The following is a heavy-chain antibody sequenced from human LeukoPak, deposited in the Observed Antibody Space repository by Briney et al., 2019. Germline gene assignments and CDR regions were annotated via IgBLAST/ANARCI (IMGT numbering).Heavy chain of an antibody. CDR1: GFTFSSYS. CDR2: ISSSSSPI. Sequence: GGSLRLSCAASGFTFSSYSMNWVRQAPGKGLEWVSYISSSSSPIYFADSVKGRFTISRDNAKNSLYLQMNSLRAEDTAVYYCARQGSGSYLFDYWGQGTLVTVSS. J-gene: IGHJ4*02. CDR3: ARQGSGSYLFDY. V-gene: IGHV3-48*04. D-gene: IGHD3-10*01.